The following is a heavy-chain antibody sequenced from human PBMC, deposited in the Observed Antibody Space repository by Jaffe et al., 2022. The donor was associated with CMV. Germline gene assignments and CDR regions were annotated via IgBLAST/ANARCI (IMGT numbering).Heavy chain of an antibody. CDR1: GGSFSGYY. D-gene: IGHD5-18*01. J-gene: IGHJ5*02. CDR3: ARRSQLWLRSLWFDP. CDR2: INHSGST. Sequence: QVQLQQWGAGLLKPSETLSLTCAVYGGSFSGYYWSWIRQPPGKGLEWIGEINHSGSTNYNPSLKSRVTISVDTSKNQFSLKLSSVTAADTAVYYCARRSQLWLRSLWFDPWGQGTLVTVSS. V-gene: IGHV4-34*01.